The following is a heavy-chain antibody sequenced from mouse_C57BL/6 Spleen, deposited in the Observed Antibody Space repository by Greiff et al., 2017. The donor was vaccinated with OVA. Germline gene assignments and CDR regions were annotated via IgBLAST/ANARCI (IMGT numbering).Heavy chain of an antibody. CDR3: ARMGTTEGYFDV. CDR1: GYTFTSYW. D-gene: IGHD2-3*01. CDR2: IDPSDSYT. Sequence: QVHVKQSGAELVRPGTSVKLSCKASGYTFTSYWMHWVKQRPGQGLEWIGVIDPSDSYTNYNQKFKGKATLTVDTSSSTAYMQLSSLTSEDSAVYYCARMGTTEGYFDVWGTGTTVTVSS. J-gene: IGHJ1*03. V-gene: IGHV1-59*01.